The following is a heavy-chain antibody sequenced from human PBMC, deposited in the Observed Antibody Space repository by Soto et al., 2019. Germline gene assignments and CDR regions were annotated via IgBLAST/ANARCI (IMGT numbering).Heavy chain of an antibody. CDR2: IIPIFGTA. CDR3: ARGTTIFGVVIPTGWFDP. CDR1: GGTFSSYA. Sequence: QVQLVQSGAEVKKPGSSVKVSCKASGGTFSSYAISWVGQAPGQGLEWMGGIIPIFGTANYAQKFQGRVTITADESTSTAYMELSSLRSEDTAVYYCARGTTIFGVVIPTGWFDPWGQGTLVTVSS. V-gene: IGHV1-69*01. J-gene: IGHJ5*02. D-gene: IGHD3-3*01.